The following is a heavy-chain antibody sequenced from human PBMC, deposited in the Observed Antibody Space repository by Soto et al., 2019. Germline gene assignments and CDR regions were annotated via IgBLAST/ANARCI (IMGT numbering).Heavy chain of an antibody. CDR1: GFTFSSYA. V-gene: IGHV3-23*01. J-gene: IGHJ4*02. D-gene: IGHD3-22*01. Sequence: EVQLLESGGGFVQPGGSLRLSCAASGFTFSSYAMSWVRQAPGKGLEWVSGISGSGGSTYYADSVKGLFSISRDNSKNTLYLKMTSLRAENTAVYYYAKLMGSSGYYGHLHYWGQGTLVTDST. CDR2: ISGSGGST. CDR3: AKLMGSSGYYGHLHY.